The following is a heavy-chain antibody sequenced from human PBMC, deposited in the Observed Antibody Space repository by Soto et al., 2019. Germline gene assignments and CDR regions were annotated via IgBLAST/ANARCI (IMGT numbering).Heavy chain of an antibody. D-gene: IGHD4-17*01. CDR3: AREDCVDSSLRD. CDR2: IYAGGRI. Sequence: EVQLVESGGGLIQPGGSLRLSCAASGFTVSDNYLTWVRQAPGKGLEWVSVIYAGGRIHYADSVKGRFTISRDNSKNTVYLQMNSLRAEDTAVYYCAREDCVDSSLRDWGQGTLVTVSS. CDR1: GFTVSDNY. J-gene: IGHJ4*02. V-gene: IGHV3-53*01.